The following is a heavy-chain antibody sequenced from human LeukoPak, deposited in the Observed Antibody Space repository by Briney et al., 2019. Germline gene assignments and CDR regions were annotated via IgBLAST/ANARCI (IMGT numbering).Heavy chain of an antibody. CDR3: AELGITMIGGV. V-gene: IGHV3-48*03. J-gene: IGHJ6*04. D-gene: IGHD3-10*02. CDR1: GFTFSSYE. Sequence: WGSLRLSCAASGFTFSSYEMNWVRQAPGKGLEWVSYISSSGSTIYYADSVKGRFTISRDNAKNSLYLQMNSLRAEDTAVYYCAELGITMIGGVWGKGTTVTISS. CDR2: ISSSGSTI.